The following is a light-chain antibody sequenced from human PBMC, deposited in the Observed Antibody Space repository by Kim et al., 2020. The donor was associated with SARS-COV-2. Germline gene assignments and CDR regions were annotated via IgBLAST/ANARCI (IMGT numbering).Light chain of an antibody. V-gene: IGLV3-25*03. CDR1: AVQKQV. Sequence: VSQEQTSSISSSGDAVQKQVAYCYQEKPGQPPVVVLYKDRERPAGIPGRFCATSAGTTVTLTSGGVEAEDEADYCCQSAGSSGTCVFGAGTQLTVL. CDR3: QSAGSSGTCV. J-gene: IGLJ3*02. CDR2: KDR.